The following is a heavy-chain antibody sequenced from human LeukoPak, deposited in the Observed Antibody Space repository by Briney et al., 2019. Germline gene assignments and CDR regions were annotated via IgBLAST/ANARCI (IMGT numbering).Heavy chain of an antibody. CDR3: ARTGSSKASCFDY. D-gene: IGHD1-1*01. CDR1: GFTFSSYA. J-gene: IGHJ4*02. Sequence: GGSLRLSCAASGFTFSSYAMHWVRQAPGKGLEWVAVISYDGSNKYYADSVKGRFTISRDNSKNTLYLQMNSLRAEDTAVYYCARTGSSKASCFDYWGRGTLVTVSS. V-gene: IGHV3-30-3*01. CDR2: ISYDGSNK.